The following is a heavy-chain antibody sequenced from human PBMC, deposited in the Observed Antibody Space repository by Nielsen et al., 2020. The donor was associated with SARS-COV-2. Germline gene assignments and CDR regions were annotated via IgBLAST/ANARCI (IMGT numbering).Heavy chain of an antibody. J-gene: IGHJ4*02. V-gene: IGHV4-59*08. D-gene: IGHD6-13*01. Sequence: SETLSLTCTVSGGSLNSYYWTWIRQSPGKGLEWLAYIYYSGFTNYNPSLRSRVTISRDTSKNQCSLRLTYVSAADTAIYYCANLKRGRSTWYDVVLDHWGQGILVTVSS. CDR2: IYYSGFT. CDR3: ANLKRGRSTWYDVVLDH. CDR1: GGSLNSYY.